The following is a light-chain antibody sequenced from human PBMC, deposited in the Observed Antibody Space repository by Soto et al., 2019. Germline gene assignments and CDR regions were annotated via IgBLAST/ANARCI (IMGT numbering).Light chain of an antibody. CDR3: QSYDSSLSGSV. CDR1: SSNIGAGYD. J-gene: IGLJ3*02. CDR2: ANS. Sequence: QSVLTQPPSVSGAPGQRVTISCTGSSSNIGAGYDVHWYLQLPGAAPRLLIHANSNRPSGVPDRFSGSKSGTSASLAITGLQAEDEADYYCQSYDSSLSGSVFGGGTKVTVL. V-gene: IGLV1-40*01.